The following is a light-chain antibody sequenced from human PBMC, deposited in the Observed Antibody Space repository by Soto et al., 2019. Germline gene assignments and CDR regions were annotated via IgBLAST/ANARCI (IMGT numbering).Light chain of an antibody. CDR1: QSLLHSNGYNY. J-gene: IGKJ1*01. CDR3: MQALQTPRT. Sequence: DIVMTQSPLSLPVTPGEPASISCRSSQSLLHSNGYNYLDWYLQKPGQSPQLLIYLGSSRASGVPDRFGGSGSGTDFTLKISRVEAEDVGVYYCMQALQTPRTFGQGTKVEIK. V-gene: IGKV2-28*01. CDR2: LGS.